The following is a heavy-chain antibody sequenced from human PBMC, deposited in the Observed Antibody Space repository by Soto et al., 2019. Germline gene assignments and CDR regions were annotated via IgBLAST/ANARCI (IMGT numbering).Heavy chain of an antibody. CDR1: GGSISSGDYY. Sequence: PSETLSLTCTVSGGSISSGDYYWSWIRQPPGKGLEWIGYIYYSGSTYYNPSLKSRVTISVDTSKNQFSLKLSSVTAADTAVYYCARDHLDRSGYRSWFDPWGQGTLVTVSS. CDR3: ARDHLDRSGYRSWFDP. D-gene: IGHD3-22*01. V-gene: IGHV4-30-4*01. J-gene: IGHJ5*02. CDR2: IYYSGST.